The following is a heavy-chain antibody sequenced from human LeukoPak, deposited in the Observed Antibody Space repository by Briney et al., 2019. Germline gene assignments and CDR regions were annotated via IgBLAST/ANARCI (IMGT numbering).Heavy chain of an antibody. CDR2: IYHSGST. CDR3: ASYGEFDY. D-gene: IGHD3-10*01. Sequence: PSETLSLTCAFSGGSISSGGYSWSWIRQPPGKGLEWIGYIYHSGSTYYNPSLKSRVTISVDRSKNQFSLKLSSVTAADTAVYYCASYGEFDYWGQGTLVTVSS. J-gene: IGHJ4*02. V-gene: IGHV4-30-2*01. CDR1: GGSISSGGYS.